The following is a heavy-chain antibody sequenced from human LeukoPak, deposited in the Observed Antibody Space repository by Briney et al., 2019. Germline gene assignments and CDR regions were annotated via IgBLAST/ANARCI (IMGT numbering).Heavy chain of an antibody. CDR1: GGSFSGYY. D-gene: IGHD3-9*01. Sequence: SETLSLTCAVYGGSFSGYYWSWIRQPPGKGLEWIGEINHSGNTNYNPSLKSRVTISVDTSKNQFSLKLTSVTAADTAVYYCARGQRYFDWGQGTLATVSS. J-gene: IGHJ4*02. CDR3: ARGQRYFD. V-gene: IGHV4-34*01. CDR2: INHSGNT.